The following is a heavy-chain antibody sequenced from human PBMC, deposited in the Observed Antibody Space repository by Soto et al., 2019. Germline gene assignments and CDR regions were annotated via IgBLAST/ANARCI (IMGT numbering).Heavy chain of an antibody. CDR3: ARGRGTSWGYFDY. CDR2: IYTSGGT. CDR1: GGSTSSSY. V-gene: IGHV4-4*07. D-gene: IGHD3-10*01. Sequence: QVQLQESGPGLVKPSETLSLICSVSGGSTSSSYWSWIRQPAGKGLQWIGRIYTSGGTNYSPSLKSRVNVSLDMAENQFSLTLSSMTAADTAVYYCARGRGTSWGYFDYWGQGMLVTVSS. J-gene: IGHJ4*03.